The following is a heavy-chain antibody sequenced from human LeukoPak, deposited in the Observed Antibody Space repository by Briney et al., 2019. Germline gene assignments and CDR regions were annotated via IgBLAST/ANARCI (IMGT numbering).Heavy chain of an antibody. J-gene: IGHJ5*02. V-gene: IGHV1-18*01. D-gene: IGHD3-10*01. CDR1: GYTFTSYG. Sequence: ASVKVSCKASGYTFTSYGISWVRQAPGQGLEWMGWISAYNGNTNYAQKLQGRVTMTTDTSTSTAYMELRSLRSDDTAVYYCARARSVRRPPTYYYGSGSYNWFDPWGQGTLVTVSS. CDR3: ARARSVRRPPTYYYGSGSYNWFDP. CDR2: ISAYNGNT.